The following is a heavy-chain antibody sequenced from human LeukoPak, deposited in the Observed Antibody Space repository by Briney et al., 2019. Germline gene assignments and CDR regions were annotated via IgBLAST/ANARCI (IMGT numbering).Heavy chain of an antibody. CDR2: IYYSGST. J-gene: IGHJ4*02. CDR1: GGSISSYY. Sequence: SETLSLTCTVSGGSISSYYWSWLRQPPGKGLEWIGYIYYSGSTNYNPSLKSRVTISVDTSKNQFSLRLSSVTAADTAVYYCARASRWLQLGDYWGQGTLVTVSS. V-gene: IGHV4-59*01. CDR3: ARASRWLQLGDY. D-gene: IGHD5-24*01.